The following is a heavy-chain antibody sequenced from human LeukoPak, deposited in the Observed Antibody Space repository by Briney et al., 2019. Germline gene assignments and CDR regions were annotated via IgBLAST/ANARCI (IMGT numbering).Heavy chain of an antibody. CDR1: GFTFSNYA. CDR3: AKAKAQAMLLPGNS. V-gene: IGHV3-23*01. Sequence: PGGSLRLSCAASGFTFSNYAMSWVRQAPGKGLEWVSSISGSGETTYYADSVKGRFTISRDNSKNTLYLQMNSPRAEDTAVYYCAKAKAQAMLLPGNSWGQGTLVTVSS. D-gene: IGHD1-14*01. J-gene: IGHJ4*02. CDR2: ISGSGETT.